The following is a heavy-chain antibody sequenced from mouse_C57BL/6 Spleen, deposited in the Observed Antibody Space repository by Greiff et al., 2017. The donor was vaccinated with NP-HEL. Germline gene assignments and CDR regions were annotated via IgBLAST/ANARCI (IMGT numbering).Heavy chain of an antibody. CDR3: APLGGSSDWYFDV. CDR2: IDPEDGET. Sequence: VQLKESGAELVKPGASVKLSCTASGFNIKDYYMHWVKQRTEQGLEWIGRIDPEDGETKYDPKFQGKATITADTSSNTASLQLSSLTSEDTAVYYCAPLGGSSDWYFDVWGTGTTVTVSS. V-gene: IGHV14-2*01. D-gene: IGHD1-1*01. J-gene: IGHJ1*03. CDR1: GFNIKDYY.